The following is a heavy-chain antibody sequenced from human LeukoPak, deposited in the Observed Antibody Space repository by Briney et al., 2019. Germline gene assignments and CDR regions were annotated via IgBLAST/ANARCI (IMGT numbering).Heavy chain of an antibody. V-gene: IGHV1-8*03. D-gene: IGHD6-13*01. CDR3: ARSYSISWYYYYYYMDV. Sequence: ASVKVSCKASEYTFTGYYMHWVRQAPGQGLEWMGWMNPNSGNTAYAQKFQGRVTITRNTSIGTAYMELSSLRSEDTAVYYCARSYSISWYYYYYYMDVWGKGTTVTVSS. CDR1: EYTFTGYY. J-gene: IGHJ6*03. CDR2: MNPNSGNT.